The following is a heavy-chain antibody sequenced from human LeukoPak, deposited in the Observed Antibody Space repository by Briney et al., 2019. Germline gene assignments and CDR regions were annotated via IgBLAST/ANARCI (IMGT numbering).Heavy chain of an antibody. CDR1: GFSFGDYS. CDR3: ASRSGRQWLPYFDY. CDR2: IRSKAYGGTT. D-gene: IGHD1-26*01. J-gene: IGHJ4*02. V-gene: IGHV3-49*04. Sequence: GGSLRLSCTSSGFSFGDYSMTWVRQAPGKGLEWVGFIRSKAYGGTTEYAASVKGRFTISRDDSKSIAYLQMDSLKTEDTAVYHCASRSGRQWLPYFDYWGQGTLVTVSS.